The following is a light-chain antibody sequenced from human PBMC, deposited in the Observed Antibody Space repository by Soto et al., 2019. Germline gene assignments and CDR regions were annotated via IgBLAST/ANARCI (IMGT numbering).Light chain of an antibody. CDR2: GAS. V-gene: IGKV3-15*01. Sequence: EILLTQFPATLSVSPGERGTLSCRASQNIRNSLAWYLQRPGKAPRLLIYGASTSASGIPARLSGGGYGTELTITISSMKYEDFGVYYCQQYDDWTRTFGQGTKVDIK. J-gene: IGKJ1*01. CDR1: QNIRNS. CDR3: QQYDDWTRT.